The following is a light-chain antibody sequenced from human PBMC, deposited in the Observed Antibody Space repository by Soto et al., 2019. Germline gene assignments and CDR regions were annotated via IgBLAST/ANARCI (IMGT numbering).Light chain of an antibody. CDR2: DVT. Sequence: QSVLTQPASVSGSPGHSITVSCTGTSSDIGRYDYVSWYQQHPGKVPKLLIYDVTNRPSGVSNRFSGSKSGNTASLTISGLQAEDEADYYCTSFTTAYTHVFGTGTKVTVL. CDR1: SSDIGRYDY. V-gene: IGLV2-14*03. J-gene: IGLJ1*01. CDR3: TSFTTAYTHV.